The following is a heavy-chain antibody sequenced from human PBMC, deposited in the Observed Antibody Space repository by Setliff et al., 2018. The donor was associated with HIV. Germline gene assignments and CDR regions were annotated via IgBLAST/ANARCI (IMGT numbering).Heavy chain of an antibody. J-gene: IGHJ4*02. CDR3: ARQGGYNSPLMV. V-gene: IGHV4-59*08. Sequence: SETLSLTCTVSGGSISRYYWSWIRQPAGKGLEWIGYIFDSGTTKYNPSVTSRVTISVEASKNQFFLQLISVTAADTAVYYCARQGGYNSPLMVWGQGKLVTVSS. CDR2: IFDSGTT. D-gene: IGHD3-10*01. CDR1: GGSISRYY.